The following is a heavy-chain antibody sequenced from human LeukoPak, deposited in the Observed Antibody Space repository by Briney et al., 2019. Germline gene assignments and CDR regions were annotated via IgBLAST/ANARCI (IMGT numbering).Heavy chain of an antibody. D-gene: IGHD6-19*01. CDR3: ARALYSSGHLDY. CDR2: IYYSGST. J-gene: IGHJ4*02. Sequence: PSETLSLTCTVSGGSISSYYWSWIRQPPGKGLEWIGYIYYSGSTNYNPSLKSRVTISVDTSKNQFSLKLSSVTAADTAVCYCARALYSSGHLDYWGQGTLVTVSS. CDR1: GGSISSYY. V-gene: IGHV4-59*01.